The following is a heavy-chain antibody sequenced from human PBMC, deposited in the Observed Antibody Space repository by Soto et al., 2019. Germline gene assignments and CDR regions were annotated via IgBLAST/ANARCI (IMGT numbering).Heavy chain of an antibody. Sequence: ASVKVSCKASGYTFTSYAMHWVRQAPGQRLEWMGWINAGNGNTKYSQKLQGRVTITRDTSASTAYMELSSLRSEDTAVYYCARSQAEFSPFDPWGQGTLVTVSS. D-gene: IGHD6-25*01. CDR3: ARSQAEFSPFDP. CDR2: INAGNGNT. CDR1: GYTFTSYA. V-gene: IGHV1-3*01. J-gene: IGHJ5*02.